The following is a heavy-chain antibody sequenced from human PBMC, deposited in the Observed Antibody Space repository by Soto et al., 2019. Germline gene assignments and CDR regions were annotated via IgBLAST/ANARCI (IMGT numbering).Heavy chain of an antibody. J-gene: IGHJ4*02. Sequence: QVQLVESGGGVVQPGRSLRLSCAASGFTFSSYAMHWVRQAPGKGLEWVAVISYDGSNKYYADSVKGRFTISRDNSKNTRYLQMNSLRAEDTAVYYCAKGDYYESSGVIDYWGQGTLVTVSS. CDR2: ISYDGSNK. CDR3: AKGDYYESSGVIDY. CDR1: GFTFSSYA. V-gene: IGHV3-30-3*01. D-gene: IGHD3-22*01.